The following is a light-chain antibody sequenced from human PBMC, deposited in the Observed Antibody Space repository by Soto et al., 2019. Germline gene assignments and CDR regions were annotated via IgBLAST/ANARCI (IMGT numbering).Light chain of an antibody. J-gene: IGKJ1*01. V-gene: IGKV3-20*01. CDR1: QSVSSSY. Sequence: EIVLTQSPGTLSLSPGERATLSCRASQSVSSSYLAWYQQKPGQAPRLLIYGASSRATGIPDRFSGSESGTDFTLTISRLEPEDSAVYYCQQYGNLPWTFGQGTKVEIK. CDR2: GAS. CDR3: QQYGNLPWT.